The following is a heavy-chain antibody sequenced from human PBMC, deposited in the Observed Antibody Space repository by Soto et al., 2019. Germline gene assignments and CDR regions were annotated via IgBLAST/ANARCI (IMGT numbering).Heavy chain of an antibody. Sequence: PGESLKISCNGSGYSFTSYWIGWVRQMPGKGLEWMGISYPGDSDTRYSPSFQGQVTISADKSISTAYLQWSSLKASDTAMYYCARHYCSSTSCYPVYYYYYGMDVWGHGTTVTVS. CDR3: ARHYCSSTSCYPVYYYYYGMDV. J-gene: IGHJ6*02. V-gene: IGHV5-51*01. CDR2: SYPGDSDT. CDR1: GYSFTSYW. D-gene: IGHD2-2*01.